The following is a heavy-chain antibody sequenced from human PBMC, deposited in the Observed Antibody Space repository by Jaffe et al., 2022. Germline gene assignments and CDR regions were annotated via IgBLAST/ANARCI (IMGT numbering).Heavy chain of an antibody. J-gene: IGHJ4*02. CDR3: ARVSPTAGTWQWLARDLFFDY. D-gene: IGHD6-19*01. CDR2: IYYSGST. Sequence: QVQLQESGPGLVKPSETLSLTCTVSGGSISSYYWSWIRQPPGKGLEWIGYIYYSGSTNYNPSLKSRVTISVDTSKNQFSLKLSSVTAADTAVYYCARVSPTAGTWQWLARDLFFDYWGQGTLVTVSS. CDR1: GGSISSYY. V-gene: IGHV4-59*01.